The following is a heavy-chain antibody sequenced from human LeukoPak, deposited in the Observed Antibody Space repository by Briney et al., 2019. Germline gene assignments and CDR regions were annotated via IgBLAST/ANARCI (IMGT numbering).Heavy chain of an antibody. CDR3: ATSSNAYNDH. D-gene: IGHD5-24*01. J-gene: IGHJ4*02. CDR1: GFTFSSKA. V-gene: IGHV3-73*01. CDR2: IRNKANNYAT. Sequence: GGSLRLSCAASGFTFSSKAMSWVRQAPGKGLEWVGRIRNKANNYATTYAASVRGRFTISRDDSKNTAYLQMNSLKTEDTALYYCATSSNAYNDHWGQGTLVTVSS.